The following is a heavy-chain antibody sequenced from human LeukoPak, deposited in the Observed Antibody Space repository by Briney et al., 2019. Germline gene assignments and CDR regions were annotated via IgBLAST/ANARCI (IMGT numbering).Heavy chain of an antibody. Sequence: SGTLSLTCNVSGGSITSGVYYWSWIRQHPGKGLEWIGYIYYSGSTYYNPSLKSRVTMSVDTSNNQFSLKLTSLTATDTAVYFCAGVSASMVREVIIAEYFQHWGQGTLVTVSS. CDR3: AGVSASMVREVIIAEYFQH. CDR1: GGSITSGVYY. CDR2: IYYSGST. D-gene: IGHD3-10*01. J-gene: IGHJ1*01. V-gene: IGHV4-31*03.